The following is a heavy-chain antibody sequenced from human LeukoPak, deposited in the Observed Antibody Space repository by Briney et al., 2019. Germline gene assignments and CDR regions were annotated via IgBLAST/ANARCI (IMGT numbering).Heavy chain of an antibody. CDR3: AKGGHDFNPFYW. CDR2: IKGGGGDP. V-gene: IGHV3-23*01. CDR1: GFTFSSNA. J-gene: IGHJ4*02. Sequence: GGSLRLSCAASGFTFSSNAMGWVRQAPGKGLEWVSSIKGGGGDPFYADSVKGRFTISRDNSKNTLFLQLNSLRAEDTAVYYCAKGGHDFNPFYWWGQGTLVSVSS. D-gene: IGHD2-21*02.